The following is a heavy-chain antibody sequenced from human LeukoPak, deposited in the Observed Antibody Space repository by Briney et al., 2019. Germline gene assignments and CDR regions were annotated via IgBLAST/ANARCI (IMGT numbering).Heavy chain of an antibody. CDR3: ARSSDYYDSSGYYRDDAFDI. V-gene: IGHV1-18*01. CDR1: GYTFTSYG. Sequence: ASVKVSCKASGYTFTSYGISWVRQAPGQGLEWMGWISAYIGNTNYAQKLQGRVTMTADTSTSTAYMELRSLRSDDTAVYYCARSSDYYDSSGYYRDDAFDIWGQGTMVTVSS. D-gene: IGHD3-22*01. J-gene: IGHJ3*02. CDR2: ISAYIGNT.